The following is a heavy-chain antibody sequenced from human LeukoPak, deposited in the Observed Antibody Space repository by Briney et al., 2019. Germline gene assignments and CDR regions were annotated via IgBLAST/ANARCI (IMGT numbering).Heavy chain of an antibody. D-gene: IGHD5-18*01. CDR1: GFTFSDYY. CDR3: ARAHPPKSAAMALLYDY. CDR2: ISSSGSTI. V-gene: IGHV3-11*04. Sequence: KAGGSLRLSCAASGFTFSDYYMSWIRQAPGKGLEWVSYISSSGSTIYYADSVKGRFTISRDNAKNSLYLQMNSLRAEDTAVYYCARAHPPKSAAMALLYDYWGQGTLVTVSS. J-gene: IGHJ4*02.